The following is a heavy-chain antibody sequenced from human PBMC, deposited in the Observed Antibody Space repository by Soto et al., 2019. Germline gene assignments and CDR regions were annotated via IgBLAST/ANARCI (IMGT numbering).Heavy chain of an antibody. V-gene: IGHV3-74*01. CDR1: GFTFSSYW. Sequence: EVQLVESGGGLVQPGGSLRLSCAASGFTFSSYWMHWVRQAPGKGLVWVSRINSDGSSTSYADSVKGRFTISRDNAKNTLYLQMNSLRAEDTAVYYCARGPVVYYYYYGMDVWGQGTTVTVFS. CDR3: ARGPVVYYYYYGMDV. D-gene: IGHD2-15*01. J-gene: IGHJ6*02. CDR2: INSDGSST.